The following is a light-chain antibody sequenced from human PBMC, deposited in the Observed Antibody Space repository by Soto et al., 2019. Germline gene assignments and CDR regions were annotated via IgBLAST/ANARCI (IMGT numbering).Light chain of an antibody. Sequence: EIMMTQSPATLSVSPGERATLSCRASQSVSSSLAWYQQKPGQAHRLLIYGASTRATGIQDRFSGSGSGTDFTLTIRRLEPEEFAVYYCKQYARSPPTVGQGTKVDIK. CDR2: GAS. J-gene: IGKJ1*01. CDR3: KQYARSPPT. V-gene: IGKV3-20*01. CDR1: QSVSSS.